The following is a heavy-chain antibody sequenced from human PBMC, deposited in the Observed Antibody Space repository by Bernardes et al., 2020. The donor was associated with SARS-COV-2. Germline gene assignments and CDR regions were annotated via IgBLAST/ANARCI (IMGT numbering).Heavy chain of an antibody. V-gene: IGHV3-23*01. CDR3: ATFRTTTPHFDY. D-gene: IGHD3-3*01. CDR1: GFTFSNFG. J-gene: IGHJ4*02. Sequence: GGSLRLSCAASGFTFSNFGLSWVRQAPGKGLEWVSAISYSGGGTYYADSVKGRFTTSRDNSKNKLWLQMSSLRAEDTAVYYCATFRTTTPHFDYWGQGTLVTVSS. CDR2: ISYSGGGT.